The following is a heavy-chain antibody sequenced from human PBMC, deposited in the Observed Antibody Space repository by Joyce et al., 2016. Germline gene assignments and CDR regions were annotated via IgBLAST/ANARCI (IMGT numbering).Heavy chain of an antibody. D-gene: IGHD3-10*01. J-gene: IGHJ6*02. CDR2: IRSSSSNI. V-gene: IGHV3-48*02. Sequence: EVQLVESGGGLVRPGGSLRLSCVASGFDFTSYSMNWVRQAPGKGLDWISYIRSSSSNIYYADSLKGRFTISRDNAKASVYLQIDSLRDEDTSVDYCARKSMRLGEFNYAMDVWGQGITVIVSS. CDR3: ARKSMRLGEFNYAMDV. CDR1: GFDFTSYS.